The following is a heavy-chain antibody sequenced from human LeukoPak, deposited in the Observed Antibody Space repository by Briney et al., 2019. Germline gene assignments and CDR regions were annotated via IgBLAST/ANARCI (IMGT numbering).Heavy chain of an antibody. CDR3: ARQNADNYDILTGYYLYYFDY. D-gene: IGHD3-9*01. J-gene: IGHJ4*02. CDR2: IYYSGST. Sequence: PSETLSLTCTVSGGSISSSSYNWGWIRQPPGKGLEWIGSIYYSGSTDYNPSLKSRVTISVDTSKNQFSLKLSSVTAADTAVYYCARQNADNYDILTGYYLYYFDYWGQGTLVTVSS. CDR1: GGSISSSSYN. V-gene: IGHV4-39*01.